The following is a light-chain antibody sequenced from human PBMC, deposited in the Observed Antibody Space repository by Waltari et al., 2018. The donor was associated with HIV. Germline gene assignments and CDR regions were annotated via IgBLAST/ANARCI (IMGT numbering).Light chain of an antibody. CDR3: QQSYSNPLT. J-gene: IGKJ3*01. V-gene: IGKV1-39*01. Sequence: DIQMTQSPSSLSASVGDRITISCRASQSISTHLNWYQQKLGKVPKVLIYGASTLQSGAPSRFSGSRSGTHFTLTISNLQPEDFATYYCQQSYSNPLTFGPGTKVDVK. CDR2: GAS. CDR1: QSISTH.